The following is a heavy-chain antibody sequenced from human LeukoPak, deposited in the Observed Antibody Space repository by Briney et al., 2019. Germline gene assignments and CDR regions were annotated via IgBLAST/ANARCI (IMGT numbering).Heavy chain of an antibody. V-gene: IGHV4-34*01. D-gene: IGHD5-12*01. CDR2: VSHRGST. Sequence: SETLSLTCAVYGGSFSGYYWSWIRLPPGEGLEWIGEVSHRGSTNYNPSLKSRVTISVDTSKNQFSLKLTSVTAADTAMYYCARGFSGGGYQFDHWGQGTLVTVSS. CDR1: GGSFSGYY. CDR3: ARGFSGGGYQFDH. J-gene: IGHJ4*02.